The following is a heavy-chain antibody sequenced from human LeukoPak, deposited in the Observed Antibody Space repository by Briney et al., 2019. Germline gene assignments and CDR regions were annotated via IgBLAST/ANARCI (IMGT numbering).Heavy chain of an antibody. CDR3: ARPLLGRRGYSYGFGCAFDI. CDR2: ISYDGSNK. V-gene: IGHV3-30-3*01. J-gene: IGHJ3*02. Sequence: PGGSLRLSCAASGFTFSSYAMHWVRQAPGKGLEWVAVISYDGSNKYYADSVKGRFTISRDNSKNTLYLQMNSLRAEDAAVYYCARPLLGRRGYSYGFGCAFDIWGQGTMVTVSS. CDR1: GFTFSSYA. D-gene: IGHD5-18*01.